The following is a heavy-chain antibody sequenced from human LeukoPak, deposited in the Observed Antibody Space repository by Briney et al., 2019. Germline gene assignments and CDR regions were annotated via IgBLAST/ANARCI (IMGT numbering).Heavy chain of an antibody. J-gene: IGHJ4*02. D-gene: IGHD3-16*01. CDR3: ARSYYDYGYSFDY. Sequence: GGSLRLSCAASGFTFSSYSMNWVRQAPGEGLEWVSSISSSSSYIYYADSVKGRFTISRDNAKNSLYLQMNSLRAEVTAVYYCARSYYDYGYSFDYWGQGTLVTVSS. V-gene: IGHV3-21*01. CDR2: ISSSSSYI. CDR1: GFTFSSYS.